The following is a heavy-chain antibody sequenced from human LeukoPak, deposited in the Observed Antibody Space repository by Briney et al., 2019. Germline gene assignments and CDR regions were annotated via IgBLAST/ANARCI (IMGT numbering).Heavy chain of an antibody. Sequence: PGGSLRLSCAVSGFNFSNYWMNWVRQAPGKGLEWVANIKHDGSEKYYVDSVKGRFSISRDNAKKSLYLQINSLRAEDTAVYYCARALSHCLDYWGQGTLVTVSS. CDR3: ARALSHCLDY. V-gene: IGHV3-7*01. CDR2: IKHDGSEK. J-gene: IGHJ4*02. D-gene: IGHD3-16*01. CDR1: GFNFSNYW.